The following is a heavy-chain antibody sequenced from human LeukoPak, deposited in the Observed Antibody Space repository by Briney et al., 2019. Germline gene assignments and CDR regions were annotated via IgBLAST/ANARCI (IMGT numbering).Heavy chain of an antibody. CDR1: GGSISSSSYY. CDR3: ARHFSPDQEYQLLYWFDP. J-gene: IGHJ5*02. D-gene: IGHD2-2*01. Sequence: SETLSLTCTVSGGSISSSSYYWGWIRQPPGKGLEWIGSIYYSGSTYYNPSLKSRVTISVDTSKNQFSLKLSSVTAADTAVYYCARHFSPDQEYQLLYWFDPWGQGTLVTVSS. V-gene: IGHV4-39*01. CDR2: IYYSGST.